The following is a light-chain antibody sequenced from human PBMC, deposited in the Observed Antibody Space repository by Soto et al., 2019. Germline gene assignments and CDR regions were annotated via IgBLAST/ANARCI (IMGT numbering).Light chain of an antibody. V-gene: IGLV2-23*01. Sequence: QSVLAQPASVSGAPGQSIAFACTGTSGFVGSFSLVSWYQQHPGKAPKVMISEGHRRPSGVPDRFSGSTSVNSASLTISGLRADDEVHDYCRLYIGPTHYVSGTQTRVTV. J-gene: IGLJ1*01. CDR2: EGH. CDR1: SGFVGSFSL. CDR3: RLYIGPTHYV.